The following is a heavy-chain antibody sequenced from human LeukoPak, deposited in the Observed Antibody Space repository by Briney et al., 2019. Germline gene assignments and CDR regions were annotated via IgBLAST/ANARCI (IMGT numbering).Heavy chain of an antibody. CDR2: IYFSGGT. CDR1: GDSISSSNCY. V-gene: IGHV4-39*07. D-gene: IGHD3-9*01. CDR3: ARGWDKLRYSAQGRNFDY. J-gene: IGHJ4*02. Sequence: PSETLSLTCTVSGDSISSSNCYWGWIRQPPGKGLEWIGSIYFSGGTYYNASLKSRVTISVDTSKNQFSLKLSSVTAADTAVYYCARGWDKLRYSAQGRNFDYWGQGTLVTVSS.